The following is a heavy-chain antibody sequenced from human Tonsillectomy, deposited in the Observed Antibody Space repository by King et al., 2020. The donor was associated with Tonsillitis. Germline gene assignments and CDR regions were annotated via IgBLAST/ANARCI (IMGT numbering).Heavy chain of an antibody. Sequence: VQLVESGGGVVQPGRSLRLSCSASGFTFSVYGMHWVRQAPGKGLEWVSIISYDGRHKYYAESVKGRFTISRDNSKNTLYLQMDSLRAEDTAVYYCARGGRDCDLGSNPFDTWGQGTRVTVSS. J-gene: IGHJ3*02. V-gene: IGHV3-33*05. CDR3: ARGGRDCDLGSNPFDT. CDR1: GFTFSVYG. D-gene: IGHD2-21*02. CDR2: ISYDGRHK.